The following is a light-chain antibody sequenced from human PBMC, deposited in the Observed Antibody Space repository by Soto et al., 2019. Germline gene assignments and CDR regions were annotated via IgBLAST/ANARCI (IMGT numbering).Light chain of an antibody. J-gene: IGLJ1*01. CDR3: SSYTSGSTVYV. CDR2: EVS. CDR1: SSDVGGYNY. Sequence: QSALTQPASVSGSPGQSITISCTGTSSDVGGYNYVSWYQQHPGKAPKLMIYEVSNRPSGVSNRFSGSKSGNTASLTISGRQAEDEADYYCSSYTSGSTVYVFGTGTKLTVL. V-gene: IGLV2-14*01.